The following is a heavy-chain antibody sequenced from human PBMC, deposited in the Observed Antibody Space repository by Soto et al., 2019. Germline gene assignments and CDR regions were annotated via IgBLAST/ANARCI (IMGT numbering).Heavy chain of an antibody. CDR2: IDPSDSYT. V-gene: IGHV5-10-1*01. J-gene: IGHJ5*02. Sequence: PGESLKISCKGSGYSFTSYWISWVRQMPGKGLEWMGRIDPSDSYTNYSPSFQGHVTISADKSISTAYLQWSSLKASDTAMYYCARQAPYSSGWFSIDWFDPWGQGTLVTVSS. D-gene: IGHD6-19*01. CDR3: ARQAPYSSGWFSIDWFDP. CDR1: GYSFTSYW.